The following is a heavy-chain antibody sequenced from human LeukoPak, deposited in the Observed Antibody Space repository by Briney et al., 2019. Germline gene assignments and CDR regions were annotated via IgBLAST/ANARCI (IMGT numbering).Heavy chain of an antibody. D-gene: IGHD1-7*01. V-gene: IGHV4-34*01. J-gene: IGHJ5*02. CDR3: ARPTSWVNYFDP. CDR2: INHSGGT. Sequence: SETLSLTCAVSGGTFSGHYLNWVRQPPGKGLEWIGEINHSGGTNYNPSLKSRVTISVDTSKNQFSLKLSSLTAADTAVYYCARPTSWVNYFDPWGQGTLVTVSS. CDR1: GGTFSGHY.